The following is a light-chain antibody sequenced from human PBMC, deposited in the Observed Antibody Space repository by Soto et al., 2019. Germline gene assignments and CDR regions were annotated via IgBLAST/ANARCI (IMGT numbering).Light chain of an antibody. Sequence: ELLMKHFPGTLSFSPVERATLSFRASQSVSNYFAWYQQRPGQSPRLLIFGASIRAAGIPARFSGSGSGTEFTLTIDSLQSEDFALYQCQQYLNWPGTFGQGSKVDIK. CDR2: GAS. V-gene: IGKV3-15*01. CDR3: QQYLNWPGT. CDR1: QSVSNY. J-gene: IGKJ1*01.